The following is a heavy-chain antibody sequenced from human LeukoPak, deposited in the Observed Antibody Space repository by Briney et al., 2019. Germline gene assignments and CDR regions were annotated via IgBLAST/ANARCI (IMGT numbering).Heavy chain of an antibody. D-gene: IGHD1-1*01. CDR2: IRQDGSET. V-gene: IGHV3-7*01. CDR1: GFTFSAYW. J-gene: IGHJ3*02. CDR3: ARVTDNWNDGEAFDI. Sequence: GGSVRLSCAASGFTFSAYWMSWVRQAPGKGLEWVANIRQDGSETYYADSAKGRFTISRDNAKNSLYMQLNSLTAEDTAVYYCARVTDNWNDGEAFDIWGQGTMVTVSS.